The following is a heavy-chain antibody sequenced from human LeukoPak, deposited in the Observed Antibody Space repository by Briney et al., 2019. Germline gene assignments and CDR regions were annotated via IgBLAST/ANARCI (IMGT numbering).Heavy chain of an antibody. Sequence: GESLKISRKGSGYSFTSYWIGWVRQMPGKGLEWMGIIYPGDSDTRYSPSFQGQVTISADKSISTAYLQWSSLKASDTAMYYCARRRDSSGYYPYYFDYWGQGTLVTVSS. V-gene: IGHV5-51*01. CDR1: GYSFTSYW. D-gene: IGHD3-22*01. J-gene: IGHJ4*02. CDR2: IYPGDSDT. CDR3: ARRRDSSGYYPYYFDY.